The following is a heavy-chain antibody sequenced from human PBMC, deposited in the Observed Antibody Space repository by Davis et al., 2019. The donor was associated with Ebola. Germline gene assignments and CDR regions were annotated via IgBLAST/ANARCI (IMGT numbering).Heavy chain of an antibody. V-gene: IGHV3-23*01. CDR3: ARDLGRVTVGN. CDR1: GFTFTDYA. Sequence: GESLKISCAASGFTFTDYAMSWVRQAPGKGLEWVSRISGGSDNKDYADSVKGRFTISRDNSRNTLYLQMNSLKTGDTAFYYCARDLGRVTVGNWGQGTLVTVSS. CDR2: ISGGSDNK. D-gene: IGHD4-17*01. J-gene: IGHJ4*02.